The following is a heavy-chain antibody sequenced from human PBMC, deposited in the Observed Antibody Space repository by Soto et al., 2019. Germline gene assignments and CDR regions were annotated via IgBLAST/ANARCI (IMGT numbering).Heavy chain of an antibody. V-gene: IGHV3-9*01. CDR1: GFTFDDYA. J-gene: IGHJ5*02. CDR3: AKDSDRLYLNRTWFDP. Sequence: EVQLVESGGGLVQPGRSLRLSCAASGFTFDDYAMHWVRQAPGKGLEWVSGISWNSGSIGYADSVKGRFTISRDNAKNSLYLQMNSLRAEDTALYYCAKDSDRLYLNRTWFDPWGQGTLVTVSS. D-gene: IGHD2-8*01. CDR2: ISWNSGSI.